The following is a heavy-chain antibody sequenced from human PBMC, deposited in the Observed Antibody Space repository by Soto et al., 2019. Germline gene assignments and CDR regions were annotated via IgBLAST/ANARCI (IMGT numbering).Heavy chain of an antibody. CDR1: GGSISSYY. Sequence: QVQLQESGPGLVKPSETLSLTCTVSGGSISSYYWSWIRQPPGKGLEWIGYIYYSGSTNYNPSLKXRXTXXVATSKNQFSLKLSSVTAADTAVYYCARWSQGFDYWGQGTLVTVSS. CDR3: ARWSQGFDY. V-gene: IGHV4-59*01. CDR2: IYYSGST. J-gene: IGHJ4*02. D-gene: IGHD1-26*01.